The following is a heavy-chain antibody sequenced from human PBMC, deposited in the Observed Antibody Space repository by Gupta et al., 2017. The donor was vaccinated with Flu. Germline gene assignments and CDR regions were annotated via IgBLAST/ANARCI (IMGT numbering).Heavy chain of an antibody. CDR3: ARILYTGSSVRDRFDP. V-gene: IGHV2-26*01. D-gene: IGHD2-2*02. J-gene: IGHJ5*02. CDR1: GFSLSTARMG. Sequence: QVTLKESGPVVVKPTETLTLTCTVPGFSLSTARMGVSWIRQPPGKTLEWLAHIYSNDGKSYSTSLKNRLTISSDTSKSQVVLTMTNMDPVDTATYYCARILYTGSSVRDRFDPWGQGTLVTVSS. CDR2: IYSNDGK.